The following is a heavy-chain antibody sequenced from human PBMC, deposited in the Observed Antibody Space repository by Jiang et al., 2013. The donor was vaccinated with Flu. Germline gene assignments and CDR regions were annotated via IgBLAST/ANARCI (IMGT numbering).Heavy chain of an antibody. V-gene: IGHV6-1*01. CDR2: TYYRSKWYS. D-gene: IGHD6-19*01. Sequence: QTLSLTCAISGDSVSSNSATWNWIRQSPSRGLEWLGRTYYRSKWYSDYAESVKSRIAINPDTSKSQVSLQLDSVTPEDTAVYYCARDLKAVPGVFDYWGQGTLVTVSS. CDR1: GDSVSSNSAT. CDR3: ARDLKAVPGVFDY. J-gene: IGHJ4*02.